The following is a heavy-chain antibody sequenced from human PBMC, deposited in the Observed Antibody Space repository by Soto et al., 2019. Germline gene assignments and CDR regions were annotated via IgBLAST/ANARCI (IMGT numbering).Heavy chain of an antibody. Sequence: SETLSLTCDVSDGSVISRSWWPCLRQSPGKVLEWIDEIYHAGSPNYNPSFQSRVIISLDKSKNNFSLRLTSVTAADASIYYCARGSYFRGDFDIWGQGTTVPVSS. D-gene: IGHD2-15*01. CDR1: DGSVISRSW. CDR2: IYHAGSP. CDR3: ARGSYFRGDFDI. V-gene: IGHV4-4*02. J-gene: IGHJ3*02.